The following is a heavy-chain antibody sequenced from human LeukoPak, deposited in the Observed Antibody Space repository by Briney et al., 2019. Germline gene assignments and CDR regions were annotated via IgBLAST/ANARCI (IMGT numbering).Heavy chain of an antibody. V-gene: IGHV3-74*01. CDR3: ARAGRPGPYYYYMDV. CDR1: GFTFSRYW. D-gene: IGHD1-1*01. Sequence: GGSLRLSCTASGFTFSRYWMHWVRQAPGKGLVWVSRINSDGSSTTYADSVKGRFTISRDNVKNTLYLQMNSPRVEDTAVYYCARAGRPGPYYYYMDVWGKGTTVTVSS. CDR2: INSDGSST. J-gene: IGHJ6*03.